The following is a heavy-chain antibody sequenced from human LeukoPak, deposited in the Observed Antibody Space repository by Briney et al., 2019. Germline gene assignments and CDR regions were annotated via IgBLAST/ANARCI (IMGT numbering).Heavy chain of an antibody. CDR2: SGSSGNII. D-gene: IGHD1-26*01. J-gene: IGHJ4*02. CDR1: GFTFSDYS. V-gene: IGHV3-11*01. CDR3: AKDLDREWEPTHIDY. Sequence: GGSLRLSCAASGFTFSDYSMSWIRQAPGKGLEGISYSGSSGNIICYADSVKGRFTISRDNAKNSLYLQLNSLRAEDTAVDYCAKDLDREWEPTHIDYWGQGTLVTVSS.